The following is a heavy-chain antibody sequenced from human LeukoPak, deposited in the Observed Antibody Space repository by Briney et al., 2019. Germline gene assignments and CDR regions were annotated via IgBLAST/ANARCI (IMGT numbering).Heavy chain of an antibody. V-gene: IGHV4-30-2*01. D-gene: IGHD6-19*01. J-gene: IGHJ3*02. CDR1: GGSISSGGYS. CDR3: ARGLVPRAFDI. CDR2: IYHSGST. Sequence: PSETLSLTCAVSGGSISSGGYSWSWIRQPPGKGLEWIGYIYHSGSTYYNPSLKRRVTISVDRPKNQFSLKLSSVTAADTAVYYCARGLVPRAFDIWGQGTMVTVSS.